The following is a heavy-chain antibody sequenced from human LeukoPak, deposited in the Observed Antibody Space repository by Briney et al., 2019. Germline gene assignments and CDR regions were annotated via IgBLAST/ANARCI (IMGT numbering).Heavy chain of an antibody. V-gene: IGHV4-4*07. J-gene: IGHJ4*02. D-gene: IGHD3-10*01. CDR1: GGSISSYY. Sequence: SETLSLTCTVSGGSISSYYWSWIRQPAGKGLEWIGRMSASGTTNDNPSLKSRVTMSVDTSKNQFSLKLSSVTAADTAVYYCARVSLVRGAPDYYFDYWGQGTLVTVSS. CDR3: ARVSLVRGAPDYYFDY. CDR2: MSASGTT.